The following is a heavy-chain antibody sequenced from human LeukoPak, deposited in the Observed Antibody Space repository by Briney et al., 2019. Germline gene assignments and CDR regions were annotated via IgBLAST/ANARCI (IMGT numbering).Heavy chain of an antibody. CDR1: GYTFTSYG. Sequence: ASVKVSCKASGYTFTSYGISWVRQAPGQGREGRGWISAYNGNTNYAQKLQGRVTMTTDTSTSTAYMELRSLRSDDTAVYYCARDHGGSYRSDAFDIWGQGTMVTVSS. V-gene: IGHV1-18*01. D-gene: IGHD1-26*01. J-gene: IGHJ3*02. CDR3: ARDHGGSYRSDAFDI. CDR2: ISAYNGNT.